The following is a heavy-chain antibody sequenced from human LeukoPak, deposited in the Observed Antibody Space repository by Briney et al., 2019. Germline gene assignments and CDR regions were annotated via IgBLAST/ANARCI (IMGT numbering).Heavy chain of an antibody. CDR3: ARQSSTENFPRFFDS. CDR2: IYYNGRT. CDR1: GGSISSYY. J-gene: IGHJ4*02. D-gene: IGHD1-7*01. Sequence: SETLSLTCTVSGGSISSYYWSWIRQPPGKGLEWIGTIYYNGRTHDSPSLKSRVTISVDTSKNQFSLRLSSVTAADTSVYYCARQSSTENFPRFFDSWGQGTLVTVSS. V-gene: IGHV4-39*01.